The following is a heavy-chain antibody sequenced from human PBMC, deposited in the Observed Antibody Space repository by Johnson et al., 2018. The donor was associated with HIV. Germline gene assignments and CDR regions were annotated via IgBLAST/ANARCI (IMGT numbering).Heavy chain of an antibody. Sequence: VQLVESGGGLVQPGGSLRLSCAASGFSFSRFWMSWVRQAPGKGLEWVANMKQDGSEKYYVDSVKGRFTISRDNAKNSLYLQMNSLRTEYTAMYYCAKGHSSGYPKDAFDIWGQGTMVTVSS. D-gene: IGHD3-22*01. CDR2: MKQDGSEK. CDR1: GFSFSRFW. J-gene: IGHJ3*02. V-gene: IGHV3-7*02. CDR3: AKGHSSGYPKDAFDI.